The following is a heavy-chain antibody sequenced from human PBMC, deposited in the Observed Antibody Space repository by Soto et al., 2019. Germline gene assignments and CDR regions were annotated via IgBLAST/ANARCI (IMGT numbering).Heavy chain of an antibody. V-gene: IGHV4-59*08. CDR2: IYYSGST. J-gene: IGHJ4*02. D-gene: IGHD6-13*01. CDR1: GGSISSYY. CDR3: ARLHSAGYSSSWYDLDY. Sequence: SETLSLTCTVSGGSISSYYWSWIRQPPGKGLEWIGYIYYSGSTNYNPSLKSRVTISVDTSKNQFSLKLSSVTAADTAVYYCARLHSAGYSSSWYDLDYRGQGTLVTVFS.